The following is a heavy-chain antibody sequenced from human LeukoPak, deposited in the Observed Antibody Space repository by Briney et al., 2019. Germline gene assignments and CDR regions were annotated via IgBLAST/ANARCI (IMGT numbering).Heavy chain of an antibody. V-gene: IGHV7-4-1*02. J-gene: IGHJ6*02. CDR2: INTNTGNP. D-gene: IGHD3-10*01. CDR1: GYTFISHD. Sequence: ASVKVSCKTSGYTFISHDINWVRQATGQGPEWMGWINTNTGNPTYAQGFTGRFVFSLDTSVSTAYLQISSLKAEDTAVYYCARTGEVLWFGESPGGYYYGVDVWGQGTTVTVSS. CDR3: ARTGEVLWFGESPGGYYYGVDV.